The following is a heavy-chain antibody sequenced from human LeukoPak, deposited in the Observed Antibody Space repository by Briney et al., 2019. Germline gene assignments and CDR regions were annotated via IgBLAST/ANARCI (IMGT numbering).Heavy chain of an antibody. CDR2: ISAYNGNT. V-gene: IGHV1-18*01. CDR3: ARDHNGIVVVTPFDY. D-gene: IGHD3-22*01. Sequence: ISAYNGNTNYAQKLQGRVTMTTDTSTSTAYMELRSLRSDDTAVYYCARDHNGIVVVTPFDYWGQGTLVTVSS. J-gene: IGHJ4*02.